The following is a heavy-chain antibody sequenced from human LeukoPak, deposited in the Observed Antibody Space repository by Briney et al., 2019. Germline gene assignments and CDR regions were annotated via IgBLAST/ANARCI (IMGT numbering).Heavy chain of an antibody. V-gene: IGHV1-69*05. CDR3: ARGRGIGVTVPFDF. CDR1: GYTFTSYD. J-gene: IGHJ4*02. CDR2: IIPIFVTA. Sequence: GASVKVSCKASGYTFTSYDINWVRQATGQGLEWMGWIIPIFVTANYAQNFQGRVTISTDESTSTAYMELSSLTSEDTAVYYCARGRGIGVTVPFDFWGQGTLVTVSS. D-gene: IGHD6-19*01.